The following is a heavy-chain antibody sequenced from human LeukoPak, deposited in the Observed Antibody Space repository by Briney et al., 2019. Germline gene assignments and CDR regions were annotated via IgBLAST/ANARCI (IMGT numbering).Heavy chain of an antibody. Sequence: SMKVSCKASGGTFSSYAISWVRQAPGQGLEWMGGIIPIFGTANYAQKFQGRVTITADESTSTAYMELSSLRSEDTAVYYCARETPAEATKSFDYWGQGTLVTVSS. J-gene: IGHJ4*02. V-gene: IGHV1-69*01. CDR2: IIPIFGTA. CDR1: GGTFSSYA. CDR3: ARETPAEATKSFDY. D-gene: IGHD5-12*01.